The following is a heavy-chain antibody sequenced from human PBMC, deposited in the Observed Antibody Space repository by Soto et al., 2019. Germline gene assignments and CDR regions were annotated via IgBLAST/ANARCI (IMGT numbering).Heavy chain of an antibody. J-gene: IGHJ6*02. CDR3: ARGARELLHTYYYYGMDV. CDR1: GGTFSSYA. CDR2: IIPIFGTA. D-gene: IGHD3-10*01. V-gene: IGHV1-69*13. Sequence: ASVKVSCKASGGTFSSYAISWVRQAPGQGREWMGGIIPIFGTANYAQKFQGRVTITADESTSTAYMELSSLRSEDTAVYYCARGARELLHTYYYYGMDVWGQGTTVTVSS.